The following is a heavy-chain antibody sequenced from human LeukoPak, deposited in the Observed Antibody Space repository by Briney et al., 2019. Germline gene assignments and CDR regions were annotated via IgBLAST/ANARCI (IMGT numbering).Heavy chain of an antibody. CDR3: AKDLVTMTIFGVVPNWFDP. CDR2: ISGSVVST. V-gene: IGHV3-23*01. Sequence: GGSLRLSCAASGITFSSYAMSWVRQAPGKGLEWVSAISGSVVSTHYADSVKGRFTISRDNSKNTLYLQMNSLRAEDTAVYYCAKDLVTMTIFGVVPNWFDPWGQGTLVTVSS. J-gene: IGHJ5*02. D-gene: IGHD3-3*01. CDR1: GITFSSYA.